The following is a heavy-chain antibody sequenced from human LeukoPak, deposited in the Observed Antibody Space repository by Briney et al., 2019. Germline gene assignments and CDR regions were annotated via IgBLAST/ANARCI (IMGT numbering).Heavy chain of an antibody. V-gene: IGHV4-59*01. J-gene: IGHJ6*03. CDR2: IYYSGTT. CDR1: GGSISSYY. CDR3: ARDFRSPNYYYYMDV. Sequence: SETLSLTCTVSGGSISSYYWSWIRQPPGKGLEWIGYIYYSGTTNYNPSLKSRVTISVDTSKNQFSLKLSSVTAADTAVYYCARDFRSPNYYYYMDVWGKGTTVTVSS.